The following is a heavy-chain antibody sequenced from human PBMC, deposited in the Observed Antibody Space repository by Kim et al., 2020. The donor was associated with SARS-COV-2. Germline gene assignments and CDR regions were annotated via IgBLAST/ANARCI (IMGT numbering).Heavy chain of an antibody. CDR3: AREGAATYYYYYGMDV. Sequence: GGSLRLSCAASGFTFSDYYMSWIRQAPGKGLEWVSYISSSGSTIYYADSVKGRFTISRDNAKNSLYLQMNSLRAEDTAVYYCAREGAATYYYYYGMDVWGQGTTVTVSS. J-gene: IGHJ6*02. CDR1: GFTFSDYY. V-gene: IGHV3-11*04. D-gene: IGHD3-16*01. CDR2: ISSSGSTI.